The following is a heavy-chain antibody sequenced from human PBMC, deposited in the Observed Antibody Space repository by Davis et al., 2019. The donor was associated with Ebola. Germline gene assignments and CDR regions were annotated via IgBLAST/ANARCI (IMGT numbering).Heavy chain of an antibody. Sequence: PGGSLRLSCVASGFTLSSYAMHWVRQAPGKGLEWVAVIWYDGSNEYYADSVRGRFSISRDNSKNTLSLQMNSLSAEDTAVYYCARGRCSSRCWSTVDGMDAWGQGTTVTVSS. CDR3: ARGRCSSRCWSTVDGMDA. J-gene: IGHJ6*02. V-gene: IGHV3-33*01. D-gene: IGHD2-2*01. CDR1: GFTLSSYA. CDR2: IWYDGSNE.